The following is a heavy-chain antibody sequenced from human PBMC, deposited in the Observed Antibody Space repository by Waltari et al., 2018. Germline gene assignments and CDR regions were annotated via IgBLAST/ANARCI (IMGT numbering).Heavy chain of an antibody. J-gene: IGHJ4*02. V-gene: IGHV1-2*06. CDR3: ARTSVGYSYGALDY. CDR1: GCTFTGYH. Sequence: QVQLVQSGAEVTNPGASVKVSCKGSGCTFTGYHLHLLRHAPGQGLEWMGRSNPNSGGTNYAQKFQGRVTMTRDTSISTAYMELSRLRSDDTAVYYCARTSVGYSYGALDYWGQGTLVTVSS. D-gene: IGHD5-18*01. CDR2: SNPNSGGT.